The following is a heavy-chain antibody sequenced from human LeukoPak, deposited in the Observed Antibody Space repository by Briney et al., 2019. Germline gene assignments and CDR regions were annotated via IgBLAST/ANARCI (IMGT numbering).Heavy chain of an antibody. CDR3: ATSFTVSGLPTFDY. CDR1: GYTFTSYG. V-gene: IGHV1-18*01. CDR2: ISAYNGNT. D-gene: IGHD4-11*01. J-gene: IGHJ4*02. Sequence: ASVKVSCKASGYTFTSYGISWVRQAPGQGLEWMGWISAYNGNTNYAQKLQGRVTMTTDTSTSTAYMELRSLRSEDTAVYYCATSFTVSGLPTFDYWGQETLVTVPS.